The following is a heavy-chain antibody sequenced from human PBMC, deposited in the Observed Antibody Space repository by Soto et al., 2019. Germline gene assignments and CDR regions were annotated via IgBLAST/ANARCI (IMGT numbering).Heavy chain of an antibody. CDR1: GGSISSGGYY. CDR2: IYYSGST. J-gene: IGHJ4*02. Sequence: SETRSLTCTVSGGSISSGGYYWSWIRQHRGKGLEWIGYIYYSGSTYYNPSLKSRVTISVDTSKNQFSLKLSSVTAADTAVYYCARVAAARPIDYWGQGTLVTVSS. D-gene: IGHD6-6*01. CDR3: ARVAAARPIDY. V-gene: IGHV4-31*03.